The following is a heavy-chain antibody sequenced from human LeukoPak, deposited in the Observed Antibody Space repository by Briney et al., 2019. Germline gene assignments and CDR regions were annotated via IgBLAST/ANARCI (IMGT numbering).Heavy chain of an antibody. D-gene: IGHD6-19*01. CDR2: IIPILGIA. CDR1: GGTFSSYA. Sequence: GASVKVSCKASGGTFSSYAIGWVRQAPGQGLEWMGRIIPILGIANYAQKFQGRVTITADKSTSTAYMELSSLRSEDTAVYYCARECIAVAGNCKTRGFDYWGQGTLVTVSS. J-gene: IGHJ4*02. CDR3: ARECIAVAGNCKTRGFDY. V-gene: IGHV1-69*04.